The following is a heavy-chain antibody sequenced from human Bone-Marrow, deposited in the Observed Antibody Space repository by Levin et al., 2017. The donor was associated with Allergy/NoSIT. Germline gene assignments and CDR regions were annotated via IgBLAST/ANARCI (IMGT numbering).Heavy chain of an antibody. CDR1: GFTFSAYE. V-gene: IGHV3-48*03. D-gene: IGHD3-10*01. CDR2: ISSNAQNV. J-gene: IGHJ6*04. CDR3: TRDPMVQGESDV. Sequence: GESLKISCAGSGFTFSAYEMNWVRQAPGKGLQWISYISSNAQNVHYADSVRGRFAVSRDNAKNLLYLQMNSLTAEDTAVYFCTRDPMVQGESDVWGKGTTVIVSS.